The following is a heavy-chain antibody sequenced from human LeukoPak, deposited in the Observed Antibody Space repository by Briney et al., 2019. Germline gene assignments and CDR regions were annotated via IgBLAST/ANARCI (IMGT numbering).Heavy chain of an antibody. D-gene: IGHD3-10*01. CDR1: GFTFSSYD. J-gene: IGHJ3*02. CDR3: ARDEYGSGRNAFDI. CDR2: IRFNESDK. Sequence: GGSLRLSCAASGFTFSSYDMHWVRQAPGKGLEWMAHIRFNESDKYYADSVKGRFTISRDTSRNTVYLQMNSLRAEDTAVYYCARDEYGSGRNAFDIWGQGTMVTVSS. V-gene: IGHV3-30*02.